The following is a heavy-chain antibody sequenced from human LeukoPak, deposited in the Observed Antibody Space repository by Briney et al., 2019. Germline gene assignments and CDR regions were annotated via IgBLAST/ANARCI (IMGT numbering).Heavy chain of an antibody. D-gene: IGHD4-17*01. CDR3: ALYGDYTKPGAFDV. V-gene: IGHV3-30-3*01. CDR2: ISYDESDK. J-gene: IGHJ3*01. Sequence: PGRSLRLSCAASGFTFSSYAMHWVRQAPGKGLEWVAVISYDESDKYYADSVKGRFTISRDNSKNTLFLQMNSLRPEDTALYYCALYGDYTKPGAFDVWGRGTMVTVSS. CDR1: GFTFSSYA.